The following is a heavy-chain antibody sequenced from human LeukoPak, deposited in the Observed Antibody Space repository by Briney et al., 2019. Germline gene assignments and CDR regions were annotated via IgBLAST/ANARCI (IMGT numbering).Heavy chain of an antibody. J-gene: IGHJ5*02. V-gene: IGHV1-69*05. Sequence: VASVKVSCKASGGTFSSYAISWVRQAPGQGLEWMGRIIPIFGTANYAQKFQGRVTITTDESTSTAYMELSSLRSEDTAVYYCATTRDGYNLDEDNWFDPWGQGTLVTVSS. CDR2: IIPIFGTA. D-gene: IGHD5-24*01. CDR1: GGTFSSYA. CDR3: ATTRDGYNLDEDNWFDP.